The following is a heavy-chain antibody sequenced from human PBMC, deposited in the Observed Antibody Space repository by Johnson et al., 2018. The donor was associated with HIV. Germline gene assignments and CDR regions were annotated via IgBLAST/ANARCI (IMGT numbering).Heavy chain of an antibody. CDR2: ISYDGSNK. CDR1: GFTFSSYA. Sequence: QVQLVESGGGVVQPGRSLRLSCAASGFTFSSYAMHWFRQAPGKGLEWVAVISYDGSNKCYADSVEDRFTISRDNSKNTLYLQMNSLRAEDTAVYYCAKDRVSSSWYGYDAFDIWGQGTMVTVSS. J-gene: IGHJ3*02. CDR3: AKDRVSSSWYGYDAFDI. V-gene: IGHV3-30*04. D-gene: IGHD6-13*01.